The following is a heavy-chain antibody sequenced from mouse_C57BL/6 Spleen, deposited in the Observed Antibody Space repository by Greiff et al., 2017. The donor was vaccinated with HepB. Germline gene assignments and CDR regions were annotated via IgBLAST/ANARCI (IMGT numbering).Heavy chain of an antibody. J-gene: IGHJ1*03. D-gene: IGHD2-4*01. V-gene: IGHV5-17*01. CDR2: ISSGSSTI. CDR1: GFTFSDYG. CDR3: ARMGDYDWYFDV. Sequence: VQLQQSGGGLVKPGGSLKLSCAASGFTFSDYGMHWVRQAPEKGLEWVAYISSGSSTIYYADTVKGRFTISRDNAKNTLFLQMTSLRSEDTAMYYCARMGDYDWYFDVWGTGTTVTVSS.